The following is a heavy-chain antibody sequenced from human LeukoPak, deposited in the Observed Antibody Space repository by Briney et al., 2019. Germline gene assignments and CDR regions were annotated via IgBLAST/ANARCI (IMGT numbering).Heavy chain of an antibody. CDR2: ISGSGGST. CDR1: GFTFSSYA. Sequence: PGGSLRLSCAASGFTFSSYAMSWVRQAPGKGLERVSAISGSGGSTYYADSVKGRFTISRDNSKNTLYLQMNSLRAEDTAVYYCSSGSGSYYTGQDYWGQGTLVTVSS. J-gene: IGHJ4*02. CDR3: SSGSGSYYTGQDY. V-gene: IGHV3-23*01. D-gene: IGHD3-10*01.